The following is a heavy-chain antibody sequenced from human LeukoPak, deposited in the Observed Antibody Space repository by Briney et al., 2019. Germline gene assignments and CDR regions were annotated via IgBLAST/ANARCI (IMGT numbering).Heavy chain of an antibody. CDR1: GYRFTNYW. CDR2: IY. CDR3: ARRVVNNRNWYFNL. Sequence: GESLKISCKGSGYRFTNYWIGWVRQMPGKGLEWMGIIYSPSFQGQVTISADKSINTAYVQRSSLKASDTAMYYCARRVVNNRNWYFNLWGRGTLVTVSS. V-gene: IGHV5-51*01. J-gene: IGHJ2*01. D-gene: IGHD4-23*01.